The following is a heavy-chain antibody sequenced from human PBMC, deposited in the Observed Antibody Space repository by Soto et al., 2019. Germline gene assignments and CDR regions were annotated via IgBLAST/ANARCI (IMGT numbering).Heavy chain of an antibody. Sequence: PWGAPRLSFATPGFTFSSYSMKRVPPASREGLEWVSYISSSSSTIYYADSVKGRFTISRDNAKNSLYLQMNSLRDEDTAVYYCAREDILTGYGPSDAFDIWGQGTMVTVSS. V-gene: IGHV3-48*02. CDR2: ISSSSSTI. J-gene: IGHJ3*02. CDR3: AREDILTGYGPSDAFDI. CDR1: GFTFSSYS. D-gene: IGHD3-9*01.